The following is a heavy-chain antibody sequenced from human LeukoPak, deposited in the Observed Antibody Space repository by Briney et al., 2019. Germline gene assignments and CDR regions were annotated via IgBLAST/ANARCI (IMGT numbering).Heavy chain of an antibody. CDR1: GFTFSSYA. CDR3: AKGWIDYFDY. V-gene: IGHV3-23*01. D-gene: IGHD2-2*03. CDR2: ISGSGGGT. Sequence: GGSLRLSCAASGFTFSSYAMSWVRQAPGKGLEWASGISGSGGGTHYADSVKGRFTISRDNSKNTLDLQMNSLRAEDTAVYYCAKGWIDYFDYGGRGPRVTVPS. J-gene: IGHJ4*02.